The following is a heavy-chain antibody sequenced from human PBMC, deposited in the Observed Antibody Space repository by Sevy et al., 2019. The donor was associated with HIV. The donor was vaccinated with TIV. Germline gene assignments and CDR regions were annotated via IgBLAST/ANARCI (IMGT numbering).Heavy chain of an antibody. V-gene: IGHV3-21*04. J-gene: IGHJ4*02. CDR3: AREGCTKPHDY. CDR1: GFTFSDYS. D-gene: IGHD2-8*01. Sequence: GGSLRLSCAASGFTFSDYSVNWVRQPPGKGLEWVSTLSFGCGEINYADSVKGRFTISRDNSKSSVYLQMNNLRPEDTAVYYCAREGCTKPHDYWGQGTLVTVSS. CDR2: LSFGCGEI.